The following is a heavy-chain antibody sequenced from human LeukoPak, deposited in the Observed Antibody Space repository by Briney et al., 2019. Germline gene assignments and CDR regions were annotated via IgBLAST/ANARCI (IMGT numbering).Heavy chain of an antibody. Sequence: GASVKVSCKASGYTFTSYYMHWVRQAPGQGLEWMGTINPSGGSRSYAQKFQGRVTMTRDTSTSTVYMELSSLRSEDTAVYFCARDACSSTICQAGGNWFDPWGQGTPVIVS. CDR1: GYTFTSYY. J-gene: IGHJ5*02. V-gene: IGHV1-46*01. CDR3: ARDACSSTICQAGGNWFDP. D-gene: IGHD2-2*01. CDR2: INPSGGSR.